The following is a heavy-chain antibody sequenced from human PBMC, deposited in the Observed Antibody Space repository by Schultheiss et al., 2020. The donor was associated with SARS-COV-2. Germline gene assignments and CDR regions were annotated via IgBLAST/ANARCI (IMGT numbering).Heavy chain of an antibody. Sequence: ASVKVSCKASGYTFTSYYMHWVRQAPGQGLEWMGIINPSGGSTSYAQKFQGRVTMTRDTSTSTVYMELSSLRSEDTAVYYCAREGYSSGWYTAGWFDPWGQGTLVTVSS. J-gene: IGHJ5*02. D-gene: IGHD6-19*01. CDR1: GYTFTSYY. CDR2: INPSGGST. V-gene: IGHV1-46*01. CDR3: AREGYSSGWYTAGWFDP.